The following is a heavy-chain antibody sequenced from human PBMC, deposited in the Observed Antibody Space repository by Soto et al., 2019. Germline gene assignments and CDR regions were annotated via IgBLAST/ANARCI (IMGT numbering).Heavy chain of an antibody. D-gene: IGHD5-12*01. CDR1: GGSISSGGYY. V-gene: IGHV4-31*03. CDR3: ARARSGSDYEIYYYYYGMDV. Sequence: SETLSLTCTFSGGSISSGGYYWSWIRQHPGKGLEWIGYIYYSGSTYYNPSLKSRVTISVDTSKNQFSLKLSSVTAADTAVYYCARARSGSDYEIYYYYYGMDVWGQGTTVTVSS. J-gene: IGHJ6*02. CDR2: IYYSGST.